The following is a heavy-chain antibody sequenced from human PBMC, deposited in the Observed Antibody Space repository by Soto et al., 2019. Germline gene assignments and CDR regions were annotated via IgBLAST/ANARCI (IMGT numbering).Heavy chain of an antibody. CDR1: GYTFTSYD. J-gene: IGHJ5*02. D-gene: IGHD3-3*01. CDR2: MNPNSGNT. CDR3: ARGRPFGRSGYYRGERWFDP. V-gene: IGHV1-8*01. Sequence: QVQLVQSGAEVKKPGASVKVSCKASGYTFTSYDINWVRQATGQGLEWMGWMNPNSGNTGYAQKFQGRVTMTRNTSXSTIYXXLSSLRSEDTAVYYCARGRPFGRSGYYRGERWFDPWGQGTLVTVSS.